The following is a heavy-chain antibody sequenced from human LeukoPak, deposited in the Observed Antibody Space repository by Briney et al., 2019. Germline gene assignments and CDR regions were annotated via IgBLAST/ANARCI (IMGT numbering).Heavy chain of an antibody. Sequence: GGSLRLSCAASGFTFSNYAMSWVRQAPGKGLEWVLGIRGSDGSTYYADSVKGRFAISRDNSKNTLFLQMNSLRAEDTAVYYCAKGSSSNIAARLNYWGQGTLVTVSS. CDR2: IRGSDGST. J-gene: IGHJ4*02. CDR3: AKGSSSNIAARLNY. V-gene: IGHV3-23*01. CDR1: GFTFSNYA. D-gene: IGHD6-6*01.